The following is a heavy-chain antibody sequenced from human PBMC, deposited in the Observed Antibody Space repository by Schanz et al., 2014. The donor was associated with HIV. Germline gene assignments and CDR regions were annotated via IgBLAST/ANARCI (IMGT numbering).Heavy chain of an antibody. CDR1: GFTFSSYG. J-gene: IGHJ6*02. CDR2: ISYDGSNK. V-gene: IGHV3-30*03. D-gene: IGHD6-13*01. Sequence: QVQLVESGGGVVQPGRSLRLSCAASGFTFSSYGMHWVRQAPGKGLEWVAVISYDGSNKYYADSVKGRFTISRDNSKNTLYLEMNSLRPEDTAVYYCARETSGFSTSWPPRYHYYGMDVWGQGTTVTVSS. CDR3: ARETSGFSTSWPPRYHYYGMDV.